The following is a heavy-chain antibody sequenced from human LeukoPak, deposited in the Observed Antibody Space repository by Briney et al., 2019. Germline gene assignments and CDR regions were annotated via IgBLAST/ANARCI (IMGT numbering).Heavy chain of an antibody. J-gene: IGHJ4*02. CDR1: GVNFSSYW. V-gene: IGHV3-7*01. D-gene: IGHD3-3*01. CDR2: MKQDGSEE. Sequence: GGSLRLSCAVSGVNFSSYWMSWVRQAPGKGLEWVANMKQDGSEEYYVDSVKGRFTISTDNAKNSLYLQMNSLRAEDTAVYYCARDAYYDFWSGYPRYFDYWGQGTLVTVSS. CDR3: ARDAYYDFWSGYPRYFDY.